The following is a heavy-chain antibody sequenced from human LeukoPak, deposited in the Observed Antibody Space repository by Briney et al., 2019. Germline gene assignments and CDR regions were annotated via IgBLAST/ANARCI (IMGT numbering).Heavy chain of an antibody. J-gene: IGHJ3*01. CDR3: ARAQRIMMTHAFDL. D-gene: IGHD2-15*01. V-gene: IGHV3-53*01. Sequence: GGSLRLSCAASGFTVSVNYMSWVRQAPGKGLEWVSGIYSGGGTYYADSVKGRFTISRDSSKNTLYLQMNSLRAEDTAVYHCARAQRIMMTHAFDLWGQGTMVTVSS. CDR2: IYSGGGT. CDR1: GFTVSVNY.